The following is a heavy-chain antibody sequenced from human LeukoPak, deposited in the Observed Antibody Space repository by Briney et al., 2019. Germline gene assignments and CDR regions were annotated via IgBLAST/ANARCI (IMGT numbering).Heavy chain of an antibody. V-gene: IGHV3-7*01. D-gene: IGHD3-3*01. CDR1: EFTFSHYW. J-gene: IGHJ3*02. Sequence: GGSLRLSCAASEFTFSHYWMSWVRQAPGKGLEWVANIKPDGNEIYYLDSVKGRFTISRDNAKTSLYLQMNSLRAEDTAVYYCAKDTITIFGVVPRPFDIWGQGTMVTVSS. CDR3: AKDTITIFGVVPRPFDI. CDR2: IKPDGNEI.